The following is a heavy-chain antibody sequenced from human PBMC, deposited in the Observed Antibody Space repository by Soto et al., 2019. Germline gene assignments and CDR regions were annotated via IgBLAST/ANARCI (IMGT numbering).Heavy chain of an antibody. CDR1: GGTFSSYA. J-gene: IGHJ6*02. Sequence: GASVKVSCKASGGTFSSYAISWVRQAPGQGLEWMGGIIPIFGTANYAQKFQGRVTITADESTSTAYMELSSLRSEDTAVYYCARVPITMVRGGGYYYYYGMDGWGQGTTVTVSS. D-gene: IGHD3-10*01. CDR2: IIPIFGTA. CDR3: ARVPITMVRGGGYYYYYGMDG. V-gene: IGHV1-69*13.